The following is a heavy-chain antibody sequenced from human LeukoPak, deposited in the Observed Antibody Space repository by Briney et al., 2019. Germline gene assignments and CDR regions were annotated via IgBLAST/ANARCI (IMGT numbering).Heavy chain of an antibody. D-gene: IGHD5-18*01. V-gene: IGHV4-38-2*02. CDR3: ARIFIRNGYSSYFDC. J-gene: IGHJ4*02. CDR2: VYQSGTT. Sequence: SETLSLTCTVSGFSISSGHYWGWVRQPPGAGLEWIGSVYQSGTTYFNPSLKSRVTTSVDMSKNQFSLRLRPVTAADTAVYYCARIFIRNGYSSYFDCWGQGTLVTVSS. CDR1: GFSISSGHY.